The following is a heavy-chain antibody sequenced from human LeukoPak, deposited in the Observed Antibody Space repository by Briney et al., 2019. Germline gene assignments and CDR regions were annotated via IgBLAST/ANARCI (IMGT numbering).Heavy chain of an antibody. J-gene: IGHJ2*01. Sequence: SETLSLTCTVSGGSISSYYWSWLRQPPGKGLEWIGYIYYSWSNNFNPPLEGRVHISVDTSKNQVSLKLNTVTAAYTAVYYCARQGGGFWYFDLWGRGTLVTVSS. CDR2: IYYSWSN. D-gene: IGHD6-25*01. CDR3: ARQGGGFWYFDL. CDR1: GGSISSYY. V-gene: IGHV4-59*08.